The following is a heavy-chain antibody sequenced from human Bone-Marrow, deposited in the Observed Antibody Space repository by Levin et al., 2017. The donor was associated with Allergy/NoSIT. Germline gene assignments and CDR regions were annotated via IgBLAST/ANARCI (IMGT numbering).Heavy chain of an antibody. CDR2: ISSKSTYM. J-gene: IGHJ5*02. V-gene: IGHV3-21*06. CDR3: AREAETNVWDWFGP. D-gene: IGHD2-8*01. Sequence: GESLKISCAASGFTFKNYNMNWLRQSPEKGLEWVSSISSKSTYMYYANSMKGRFTISRDNAKNVVYLQMDSLRVEDTAVYYCAREAETNVWDWFGPWGQGIQVIVSS. CDR1: GFTFKNYN.